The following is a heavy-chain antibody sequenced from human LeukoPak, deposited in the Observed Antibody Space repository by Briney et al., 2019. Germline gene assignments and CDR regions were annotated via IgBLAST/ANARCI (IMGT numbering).Heavy chain of an antibody. V-gene: IGHV3-23*01. CDR1: GFTFSSYA. J-gene: IGHJ4*02. CDR3: AKDLGGCSGGSCYYPLEFDY. Sequence: PGGSLRLSCAASGFTFSSYAMSWVRQAPGKGLEWVSAISGSGGSTYYADSVKGRFTISRDNSKNTLYLQMNSLRAEDTAVYYCAKDLGGCSGGSCYYPLEFDYWGQGTLVTVSS. D-gene: IGHD2-15*01. CDR2: ISGSGGST.